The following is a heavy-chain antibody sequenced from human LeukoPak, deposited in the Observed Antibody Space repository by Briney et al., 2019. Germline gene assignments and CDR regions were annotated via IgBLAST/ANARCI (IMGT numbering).Heavy chain of an antibody. CDR3: AKGVGLLWFGELLYWPEYYFDY. Sequence: GGSLRLSCAASGFTFSSYAMSWVRQAPGKGLEWVSAISGSGGSTYYADSVKGRFTISRDNSKNTLYLQMNSLRAEDTAVYYCAKGVGLLWFGELLYWPEYYFDYWGQGTLVTVSS. CDR1: GFTFSSYA. D-gene: IGHD3-10*01. CDR2: ISGSGGST. J-gene: IGHJ4*02. V-gene: IGHV3-23*01.